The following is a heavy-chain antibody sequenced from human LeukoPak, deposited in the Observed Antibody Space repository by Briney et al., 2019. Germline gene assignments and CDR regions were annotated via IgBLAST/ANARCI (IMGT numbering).Heavy chain of an antibody. J-gene: IGHJ4*02. CDR3: ANEVRPNDY. D-gene: IGHD6-6*01. V-gene: IGHV3-23*01. CDR2: IYISGGST. Sequence: PGGSLRLSCAVSGFTFNSHAMCWVRQAPGKGVEWVSSIYISGGSTYYAHSVKGRFTISRDNSKNTLYLEMSSLRGEDTALYFCANEVRPNDYWGQGTLVTVSS. CDR1: GFTFNSHA.